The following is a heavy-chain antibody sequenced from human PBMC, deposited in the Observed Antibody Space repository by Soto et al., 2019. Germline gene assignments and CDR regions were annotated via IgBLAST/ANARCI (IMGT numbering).Heavy chain of an antibody. CDR3: ARAIEYSGYDRGYFDY. D-gene: IGHD5-12*01. V-gene: IGHV3-53*04. Sequence: GGSLRLSCAASGFTVSSNYMSWVRQAPGKGLEWVSVIYSGGSTYYADSVKGRFTISRHNSKNTLYLQMNSLRAEDTAVYYCARAIEYSGYDRGYFDYWGQGTLVTVSS. J-gene: IGHJ4*02. CDR1: GFTVSSNY. CDR2: IYSGGST.